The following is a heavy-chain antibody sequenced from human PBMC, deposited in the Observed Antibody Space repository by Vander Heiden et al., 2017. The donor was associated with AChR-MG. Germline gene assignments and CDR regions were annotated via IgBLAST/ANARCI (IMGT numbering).Heavy chain of an antibody. Sequence: EVQLVESGGGLVQPGGSLSLSCAASGFTFSSYAMHWVRQAPGKGLEYVSAISSNGGSTYYANSVKGRFTISRDNSKNTLYLQMGSLRAEDMAVYYCARMRMVRGAYDAFDIWGQGTMVTVSS. V-gene: IGHV3-64*01. CDR2: ISSNGGST. D-gene: IGHD3-10*01. CDR3: ARMRMVRGAYDAFDI. J-gene: IGHJ3*02. CDR1: GFTFSSYA.